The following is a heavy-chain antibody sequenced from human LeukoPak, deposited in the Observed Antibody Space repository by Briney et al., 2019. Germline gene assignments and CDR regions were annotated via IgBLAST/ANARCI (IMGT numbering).Heavy chain of an antibody. CDR1: GFTFSSYG. Sequence: GGSLRLSCAASGFTFSSYGMHWVRQAPGKGLEWVAVISYDGSNKYYADSVKGRFTISRDNSKNTLYLQMNSLRAEDTAVYYCAKMRDYYYYMDVWGKGTTVTVSS. CDR2: ISYDGSNK. V-gene: IGHV3-30*18. J-gene: IGHJ6*03. CDR3: AKMRDYYYYMDV.